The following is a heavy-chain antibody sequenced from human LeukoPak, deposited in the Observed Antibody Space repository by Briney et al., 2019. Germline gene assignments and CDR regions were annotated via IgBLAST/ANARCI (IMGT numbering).Heavy chain of an antibody. Sequence: PGGSLRLSCAASGFTFSSYGMHWVRQAPGKGLEWVAFIRYDGSNKYYADSVKGRFTISRDNAKNSLYLQMNSLRAEDTAVYYCVTNFDPDVDWGQGTLVTVSS. D-gene: IGHD3-9*01. V-gene: IGHV3-30*02. CDR1: GFTFSSYG. J-gene: IGHJ4*02. CDR2: IRYDGSNK. CDR3: VTNFDPDVD.